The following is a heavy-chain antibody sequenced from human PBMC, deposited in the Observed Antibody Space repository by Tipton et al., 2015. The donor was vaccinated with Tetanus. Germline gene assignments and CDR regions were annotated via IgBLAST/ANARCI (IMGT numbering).Heavy chain of an antibody. CDR1: GDSMSPYY. D-gene: IGHD2-21*01. CDR3: ARANDEFPKKGPFDS. J-gene: IGHJ4*02. CDR2: IYTSGST. V-gene: IGHV4-4*07. Sequence: TLSLTCTISGDSMSPYYWGWLRQPPGKGLEWIGRIYTSGSTNYNPSLKSRVAISMDTSKNQISLKLSSVTAADTAVYYCARANDEFPKKGPFDSWGQGTLVIVSS.